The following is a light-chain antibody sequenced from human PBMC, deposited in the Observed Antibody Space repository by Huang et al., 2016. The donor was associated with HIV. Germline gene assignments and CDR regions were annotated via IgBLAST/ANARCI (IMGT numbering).Light chain of an antibody. Sequence: IQMTQSPSSLSASVGDRVTISCRASQDIRSDLGWYQQKPGKAPKLLISGSSSLQSGFPSRFSGSGSGTDFTLTIHSLQPEDFATYYCLQDYNFPRTFGQGTKVEIK. CDR2: GSS. CDR3: LQDYNFPRT. J-gene: IGKJ1*01. CDR1: QDIRSD. V-gene: IGKV1-6*01.